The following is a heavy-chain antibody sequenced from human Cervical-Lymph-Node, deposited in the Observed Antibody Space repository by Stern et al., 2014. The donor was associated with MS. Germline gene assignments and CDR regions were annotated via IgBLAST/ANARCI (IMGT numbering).Heavy chain of an antibody. CDR3: AASVAAHGGDY. CDR2: INSDGSST. J-gene: IGHJ4*02. CDR1: GFTFSSYW. D-gene: IGHD6-19*01. Sequence: EVHLVESGGGLVQPGGSLRLSCAASGFTFSSYWMHWVPQAPGKGLVWVSRINSDGSSTSYADSVKGRFTISRDNAKNTLYLQMNSLRAEDTAVYYCAASVAAHGGDYWGQGTLVTVSS. V-gene: IGHV3-74*02.